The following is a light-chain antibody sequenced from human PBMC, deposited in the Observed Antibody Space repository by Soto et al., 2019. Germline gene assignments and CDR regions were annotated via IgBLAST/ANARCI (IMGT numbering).Light chain of an antibody. CDR2: HAS. J-gene: IGKJ1*01. Sequence: EIVMTQSPAALSVSPGERATLSCRASQSVSSDLAWYQQKPGQSPRLLIYHASARATGVPARISGSGSGTEFTLTISSLQSEDFAVYYCQQYSHWPRTFGQGTKVEV. CDR3: QQYSHWPRT. V-gene: IGKV3-15*01. CDR1: QSVSSD.